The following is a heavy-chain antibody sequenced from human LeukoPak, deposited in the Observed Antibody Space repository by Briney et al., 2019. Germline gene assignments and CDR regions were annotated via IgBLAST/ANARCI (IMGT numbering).Heavy chain of an antibody. D-gene: IGHD3-10*01. CDR1: GFSFSGYG. Sequence: GGSLRLSCVASGFSFSGYGMHWVRQAPGRGLEWVAFIRYDGYNKYYADSVKGRFTISRDNSKNTLYLQMNSLRGEDTAVYYCAKDRIYGSASFSSFDYWGQGTLVTVSS. J-gene: IGHJ4*02. CDR3: AKDRIYGSASFSSFDY. V-gene: IGHV3-30*02. CDR2: IRYDGYNK.